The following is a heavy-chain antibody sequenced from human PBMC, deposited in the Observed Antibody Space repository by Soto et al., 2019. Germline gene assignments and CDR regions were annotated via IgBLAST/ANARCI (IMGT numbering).Heavy chain of an antibody. CDR1: GGSISSGGYS. CDR2: IYHSGST. V-gene: IGHV4-30-2*01. Sequence: QLKLQESGSGLVKPSQTLSLTCAVSGGSISSGGYSWSWIRQPPGKGLEWIGYIYHSGSTYYNPSLKSRVTISVDRSKNQFSLKLSSVTAADKAGYYCARVPDRWGQGTLVTVSS. D-gene: IGHD2-2*01. J-gene: IGHJ5*02. CDR3: ARVPDR.